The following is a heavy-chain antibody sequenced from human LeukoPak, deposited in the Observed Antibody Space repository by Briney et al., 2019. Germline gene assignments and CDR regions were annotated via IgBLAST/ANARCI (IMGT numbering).Heavy chain of an antibody. J-gene: IGHJ6*03. V-gene: IGHV4-4*09. D-gene: IGHD1-1*01. CDR3: ARRVLDPSPSYYYYMDV. Sequence: SATLSLTCTVSGGSISSYYWSWIRQPPGKGLEWIGYIYTSGSTNYNPSLKSRVTISVDTSKNQFSLKLSSVTAADTAVYYCARRVLDPSPSYYYYMDVWGKGTTVTVSS. CDR2: IYTSGST. CDR1: GGSISSYY.